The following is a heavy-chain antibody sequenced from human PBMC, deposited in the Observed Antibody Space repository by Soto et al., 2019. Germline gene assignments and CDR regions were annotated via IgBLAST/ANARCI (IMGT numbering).Heavy chain of an antibody. V-gene: IGHV3-23*01. Sequence: EVQLLESGGGLVQPGGSLRLSCAASGFTFGNYAMSWVRQAPGKGLEWVSAINSGSDVTYYADSLKGRFTISRDNSQNTLYLHMDSLRAEDTAVYYCAKDMRTTVASPEYFQHWGQGALVTVSS. CDR3: AKDMRTTVASPEYFQH. CDR2: INSGSDVT. J-gene: IGHJ1*01. D-gene: IGHD4-17*01. CDR1: GFTFGNYA.